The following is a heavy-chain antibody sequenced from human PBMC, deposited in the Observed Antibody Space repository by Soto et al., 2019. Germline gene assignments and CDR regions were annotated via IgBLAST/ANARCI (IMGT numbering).Heavy chain of an antibody. CDR2: TYYRSKWYN. CDR3: ARVSRSVGATRDYYYYYGMDV. V-gene: IGHV6-1*01. D-gene: IGHD1-26*01. CDR1: GDSVSSNSAA. Sequence: SQTLSLTCAISGDSVSSNSAAWNWIRQSPSRGLEWLGRTYYRSKWYNDYAVSVKSRITINPDTSKNQFSLQLNSVTPEDTAVYYCARVSRSVGATRDYYYYYGMDVSGQGTTVTVSS. J-gene: IGHJ6*02.